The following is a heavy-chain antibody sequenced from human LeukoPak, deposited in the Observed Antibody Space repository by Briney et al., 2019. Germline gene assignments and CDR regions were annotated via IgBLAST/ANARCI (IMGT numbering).Heavy chain of an antibody. CDR1: GFTFSSYG. Sequence: GGSLRLSCAASGFTFSSYGMHWVRQAPGKGLEWVAVISYDGSNKYYADSVKGRFTISRDNSKNTLYLQMNSLRAEDTAVYYCAKDGDIVVVPAATYYGMDVWGQGTTVTVSS. CDR2: ISYDGSNK. D-gene: IGHD2-2*01. J-gene: IGHJ6*02. CDR3: AKDGDIVVVPAATYYGMDV. V-gene: IGHV3-30*18.